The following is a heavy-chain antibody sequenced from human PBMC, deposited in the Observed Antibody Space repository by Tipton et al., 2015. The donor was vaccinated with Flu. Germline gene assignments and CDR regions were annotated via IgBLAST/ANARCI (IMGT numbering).Heavy chain of an antibody. CDR1: GYTFNNFW. Sequence: VQLVQSGAEVKKPGESLKISCKASGYTFNNFWIAWVRQMPGKGLEWVGMIYPGGSESRYSPSFEGHVTISADKSISAANLQWSSLKASDTATYYCARLQWNYVDNYYGMDVWGRGTTVNVS. CDR2: IYPGGSES. V-gene: IGHV5-51*01. CDR3: ARLQWNYVDNYYGMDV. D-gene: IGHD1-7*01. J-gene: IGHJ6*02.